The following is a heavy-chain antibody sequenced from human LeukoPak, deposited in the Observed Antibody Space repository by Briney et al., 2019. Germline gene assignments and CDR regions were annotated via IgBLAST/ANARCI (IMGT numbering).Heavy chain of an antibody. Sequence: GGSLRLSCAASGFTFSSYEMNWVRQAPGRGLEWVSYISSSGSTIYYADSVKGRFTISRDNAKNSLYLQMNSLRAEDTAVYYCAELGITMIGGVWGKGTTVTISP. J-gene: IGHJ6*04. V-gene: IGHV3-48*03. CDR2: ISSSGSTI. CDR3: AELGITMIGGV. D-gene: IGHD3-10*02. CDR1: GFTFSSYE.